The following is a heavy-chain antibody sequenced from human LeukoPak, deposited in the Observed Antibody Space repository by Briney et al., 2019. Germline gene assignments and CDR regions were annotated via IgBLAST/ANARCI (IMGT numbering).Heavy chain of an antibody. CDR1: GFTFSSYG. J-gene: IGHJ4*02. CDR3: AKDEGLLWFGGYFDY. D-gene: IGHD3-10*01. Sequence: GGSLRLSCAASGFTFSSYGMHWVHQAPGKGLEWVAVISYDGSNKYYADSVKGRFTISRDNSKNTLYLQMNSLRAEDTAVYYCAKDEGLLWFGGYFDYWGQGTLVTVSS. CDR2: ISYDGSNK. V-gene: IGHV3-30*18.